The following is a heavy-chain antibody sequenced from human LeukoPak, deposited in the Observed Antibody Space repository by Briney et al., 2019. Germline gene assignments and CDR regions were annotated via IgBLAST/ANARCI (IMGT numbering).Heavy chain of an antibody. CDR1: GYTFTGYY. V-gene: IGHV1-2*02. Sequence: GASVKVSRKASGYTFTGYYMHWVRQAPGQGLEWMGWINPNSGGTNYAQKFQGRVTMTRDTSISTAYMELSRLRSDDTAVYYCARPSYYYDHFDYWGQGTLVTVSS. J-gene: IGHJ4*02. D-gene: IGHD3-22*01. CDR2: INPNSGGT. CDR3: ARPSYYYDHFDY.